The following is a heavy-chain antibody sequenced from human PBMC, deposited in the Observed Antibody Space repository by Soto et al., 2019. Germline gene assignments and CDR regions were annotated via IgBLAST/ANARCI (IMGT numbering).Heavy chain of an antibody. V-gene: IGHV3-23*01. CDR1: GFTFSSYA. Sequence: GGSLRLSCAASGFTFSSYAMSWVRQAPGKGLEWVSAISRSGGSTYYADSVKGRFTISRDNSKNTLYLQMNSLRAEDTAVYYCAKDGWGIAVAGKGFFDYWGQGTLVTVSS. D-gene: IGHD6-19*01. J-gene: IGHJ4*02. CDR2: ISRSGGST. CDR3: AKDGWGIAVAGKGFFDY.